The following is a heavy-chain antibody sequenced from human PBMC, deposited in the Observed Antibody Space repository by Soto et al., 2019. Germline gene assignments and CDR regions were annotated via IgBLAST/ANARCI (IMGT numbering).Heavy chain of an antibody. J-gene: IGHJ2*01. CDR2: ITGSGGYT. CDR1: GFTFSSYA. V-gene: IGHV3-23*01. CDR3: AKVGNYYESDVSWYFDL. D-gene: IGHD3-22*01. Sequence: GGSLRLSCAASGFTFSSYAMTWVRQAPGTGLEWVSAITGSGGYTNYADSVKGRFTISRDNSKNTLYLQMNSLRAVDTAVYYCAKVGNYYESDVSWYFDLWGRGTLVTVS.